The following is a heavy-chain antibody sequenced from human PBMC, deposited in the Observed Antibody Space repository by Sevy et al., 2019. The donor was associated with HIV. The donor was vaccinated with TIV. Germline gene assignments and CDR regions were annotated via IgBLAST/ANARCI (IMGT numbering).Heavy chain of an antibody. V-gene: IGHV3-33*01. D-gene: IGHD3-3*01. CDR1: GFTLSSYG. CDR2: IRYDGSNK. CDR3: ARDRLGITISAEWGGGLDV. J-gene: IGHJ6*02. Sequence: GGSLRLSCVASGFTLSSYGMHWVRQAPGKGLEWVAVIRYDGSNKYYSDSVKGRFTISRDNSKNTLYLQMNSLRAEDTAVYYRARDRLGITISAEWGGGLDVWGQGTTVTVSS.